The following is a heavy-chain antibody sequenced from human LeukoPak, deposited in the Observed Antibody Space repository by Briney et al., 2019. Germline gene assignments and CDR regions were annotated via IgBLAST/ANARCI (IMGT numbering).Heavy chain of an antibody. J-gene: IGHJ4*02. CDR3: ATDQAKYYGSGSYGY. CDR1: GYTFTSYG. D-gene: IGHD3-10*01. CDR2: ISAYNGNT. Sequence: ASVKVSCKASGYTFTSYGISWVRQAPGQGLEWMGWISAYNGNTNYAQKLQGRVTMTTDTSTSTAYMELRSLRSDDTAVYYCATDQAKYYGSGSYGYWGQGTLVTVSS. V-gene: IGHV1-18*01.